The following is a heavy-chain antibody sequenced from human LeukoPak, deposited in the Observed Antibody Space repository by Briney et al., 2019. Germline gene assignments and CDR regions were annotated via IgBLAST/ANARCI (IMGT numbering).Heavy chain of an antibody. Sequence: GASVKVSCKASGYTFTSYYMHWVRQAPGQGLEWMGIINPSGGSTSYAQKFQGRVTMTRDMSTSTVYMELSSLRSEDTAVYYCARTPMYTGGWYRLYYMDVWGRGTPVAISS. V-gene: IGHV1-46*01. CDR2: INPSGGST. D-gene: IGHD6-19*01. CDR3: ARTPMYTGGWYRLYYMDV. J-gene: IGHJ6*03. CDR1: GYTFTSYY.